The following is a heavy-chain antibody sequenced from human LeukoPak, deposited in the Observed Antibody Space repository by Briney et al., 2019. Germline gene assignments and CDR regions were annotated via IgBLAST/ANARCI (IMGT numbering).Heavy chain of an antibody. CDR3: TKDLISPRRVGSSEKLDY. D-gene: IGHD1-26*01. CDR2: ILSGGDTT. Sequence: GGSLRLSCVASGFTFSTYGMNWVRQAPGKGLEWVSAILSGGDTTSYADSVRGRFTISRDNSKNTLYLEMNSLRAEDTAMYYCTKDLISPRRVGSSEKLDYWGQGTLVTVSS. V-gene: IGHV3-23*01. CDR1: GFTFSTYG. J-gene: IGHJ4*02.